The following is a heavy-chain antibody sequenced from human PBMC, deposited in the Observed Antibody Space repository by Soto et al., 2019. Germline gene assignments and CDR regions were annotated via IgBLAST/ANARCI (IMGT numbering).Heavy chain of an antibody. Sequence: GGSLRLSCAASGFTFSSYAMSWVRQAPGKGLEWVSAISGSGGSTYYADSVKGRFTISRDNSKNTLYLQMNSLRAEDTAVYYCAKWTQSHYSSGWYGSDYYFDYWGQGTLVTVSS. J-gene: IGHJ4*02. CDR1: GFTFSSYA. CDR2: ISGSGGST. D-gene: IGHD6-19*01. V-gene: IGHV3-23*01. CDR3: AKWTQSHYSSGWYGSDYYFDY.